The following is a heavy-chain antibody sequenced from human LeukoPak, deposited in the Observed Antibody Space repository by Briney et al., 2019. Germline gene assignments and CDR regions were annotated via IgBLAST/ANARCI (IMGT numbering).Heavy chain of an antibody. J-gene: IGHJ4*02. CDR2: IKQDGSEK. CDR1: GFTFSSYW. Sequence: GGSLRLSCAASGFTFSSYWMSWVRQAPGKGLEWVANIKQDGSEKYYVDSVKGRFTISRANAKNSLYLQMNSLRAEDTAVYYCATFGELFYYFDYWGQGTLVTVSS. CDR3: ATFGELFYYFDY. D-gene: IGHD3-10*01. V-gene: IGHV3-7*01.